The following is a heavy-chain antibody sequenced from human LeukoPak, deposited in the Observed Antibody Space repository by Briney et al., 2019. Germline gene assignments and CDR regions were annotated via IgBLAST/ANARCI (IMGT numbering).Heavy chain of an antibody. V-gene: IGHV4-31*11. CDR2: IYYSGSP. CDR3: ARDGATGIFGH. D-gene: IGHD3/OR15-3a*01. Sequence: PSETLSLTCAVSGVSIRSAGYSWYWIRQHPGKGLEWIGHIYYSGSPSYNPSLQSRVTISMDTSKNQFSLNLTSVTAADTAVYYCARDGATGIFGHWGQGTLVAVSS. CDR1: GVSIRSAGYS. J-gene: IGHJ4*02.